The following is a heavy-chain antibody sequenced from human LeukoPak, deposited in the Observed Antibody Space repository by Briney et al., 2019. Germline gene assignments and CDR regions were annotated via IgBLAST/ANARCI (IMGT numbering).Heavy chain of an antibody. Sequence: ASAKVSCKASGYTFTDYHMHWVRQAPGQGLEYMGWINPNSGGTNYAQNFQGRVTMTRDTSIRTAYMELSRLTSNDTALYYCARDPQYVDNLGDYWGQGTLVTVSS. CDR1: GYTFTDYH. V-gene: IGHV1-2*02. D-gene: IGHD4-23*01. CDR3: ARDPQYVDNLGDY. CDR2: INPNSGGT. J-gene: IGHJ4*02.